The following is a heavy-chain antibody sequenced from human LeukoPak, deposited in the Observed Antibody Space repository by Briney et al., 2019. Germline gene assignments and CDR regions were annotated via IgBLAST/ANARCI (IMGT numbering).Heavy chain of an antibody. CDR1: GYTFTSYG. D-gene: IGHD3-10*01. Sequence: EASVKVSCKASGYTFTSYGISWVRQAPGQGLGWMGWIGPYNGNTNYAQNLQGRVTMTTDTSTSTAYMELGSLGSDDTAVYYCARDQDSLVRGVIGYWGQGTLVTVSS. J-gene: IGHJ4*02. CDR3: ARDQDSLVRGVIGY. V-gene: IGHV1-18*01. CDR2: IGPYNGNT.